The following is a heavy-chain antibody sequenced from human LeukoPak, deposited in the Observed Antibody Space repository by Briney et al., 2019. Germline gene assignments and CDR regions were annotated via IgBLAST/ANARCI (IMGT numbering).Heavy chain of an antibody. J-gene: IGHJ4*02. V-gene: IGHV4-4*07. D-gene: IGHD6-19*01. CDR3: AREYSSGWSRGFDY. Sequence: SETLCLTCTVSGGSISIYYWSGVRQPAGKGLEWGGRIYTSGSTNYNTYLNSRVTMSVDTSKNQFSLKLSSVTAADTAVYYCAREYSSGWSRGFDYWGQGTLVTVSS. CDR2: IYTSGST. CDR1: GGSISIYY.